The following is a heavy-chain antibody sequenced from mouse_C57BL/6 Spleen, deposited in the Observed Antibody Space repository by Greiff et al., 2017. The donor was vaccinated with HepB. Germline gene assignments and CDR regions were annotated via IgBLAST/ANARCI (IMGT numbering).Heavy chain of an antibody. CDR3: ALGSNRGYFDY. D-gene: IGHD2-5*01. CDR1: GYSITSGYY. J-gene: IGHJ2*01. CDR2: ISYDGSN. Sequence: EVKLVESGPGLVKPSQSLSLTCSVTGYSITSGYYWNWIRQFPGNKLEWMGYISYDGSNNYNPSLKNRISITRDTSKNQFFLKLNSVTTEDTATYYCALGSNRGYFDYWGQGTTLTVSS. V-gene: IGHV3-6*01.